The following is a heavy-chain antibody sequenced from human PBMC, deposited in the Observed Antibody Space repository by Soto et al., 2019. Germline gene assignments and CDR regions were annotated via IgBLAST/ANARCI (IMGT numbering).Heavy chain of an antibody. V-gene: IGHV5-51*01. J-gene: IGHJ6*02. CDR3: ARRGAGRGHYYDGMDV. CDR1: GYSFTNYL. CDR2: IYPGDSDT. Sequence: GESLKISCQGSGYSFTNYLIVWVRQMPGKGLEWMGLIYPGDSDTRYSPSFQGQVTISADKSINTAFLQWRSLKPSDTAMYYCARRGAGRGHYYDGMDVWGQGTTVTVSS. D-gene: IGHD6-19*01.